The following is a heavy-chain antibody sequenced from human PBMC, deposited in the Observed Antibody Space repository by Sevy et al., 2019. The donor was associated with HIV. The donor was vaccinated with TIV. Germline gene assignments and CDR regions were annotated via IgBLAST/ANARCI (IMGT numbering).Heavy chain of an antibody. CDR1: GFTFSSYS. CDR2: ISTSSSYI. Sequence: GGSLRLSCAASGFTFSSYSMNWVRQAPGKGLEWVSSISTSSSYIYYADAVKGRFTISRDNAKNSLYLQMTSLRAEDTDGYYCARDEVGGSYWEFDDWGQGTLVTVSS. V-gene: IGHV3-21*01. D-gene: IGHD1-26*01. J-gene: IGHJ4*02. CDR3: ARDEVGGSYWEFDD.